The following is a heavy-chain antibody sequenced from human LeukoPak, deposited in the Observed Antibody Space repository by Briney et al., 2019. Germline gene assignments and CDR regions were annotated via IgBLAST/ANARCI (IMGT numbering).Heavy chain of an antibody. D-gene: IGHD5-18*01. V-gene: IGHV1-69*04. CDR1: GGTFSSYA. CDR3: ARDHDSYGLEYYFDY. CDR2: IIPILGIA. Sequence: ASVKVSCKASGGTFSSYAISWVRQAPGQGLEWMGRIIPILGIANYAQKFQGRVTITADKSTSTAYMELSSLRSEDTAVYYCARDHDSYGLEYYFDYWGQGTLVTVSS. J-gene: IGHJ4*02.